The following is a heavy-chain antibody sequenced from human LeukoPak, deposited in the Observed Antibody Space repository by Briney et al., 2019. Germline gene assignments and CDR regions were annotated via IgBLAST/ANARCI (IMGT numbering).Heavy chain of an antibody. CDR1: GFTFSSYD. CDR2: IGTAGDT. D-gene: IGHD6-19*01. CDR3: ARAGSGWYDFDY. J-gene: IGHJ4*02. Sequence: GGSLRLSCAASGFTFSSYDMHWVRQATGKGLEWVSAIGTAGDTYYPGSVKGRFTISRENAKNSLYLQMNSLRAGDTAVCYCARAGSGWYDFDYWGQGTLVTVSS. V-gene: IGHV3-13*01.